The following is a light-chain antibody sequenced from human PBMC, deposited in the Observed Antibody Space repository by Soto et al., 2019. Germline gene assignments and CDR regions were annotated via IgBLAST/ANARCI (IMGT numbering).Light chain of an antibody. J-gene: IGKJ1*01. CDR1: QTINRW. CDR2: EAS. V-gene: IGKV1-5*03. Sequence: DIHMTHSPSTLSSSLVDRVTITCRASQTINRWLAWHQQKPGKAPKLLIYEASSLESGVPSRFGGSGSGTEFTLIISSLQPDDFATYYCQQYNSYPWTFGQGTKVDIK. CDR3: QQYNSYPWT.